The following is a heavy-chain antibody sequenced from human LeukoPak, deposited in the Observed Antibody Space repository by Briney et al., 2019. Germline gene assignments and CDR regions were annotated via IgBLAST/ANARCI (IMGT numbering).Heavy chain of an antibody. V-gene: IGHV1-24*01. D-gene: IGHD3-10*01. CDR3: ASHPDGSGSYLDH. Sequence: GASVKDSCKVSGYTLTELSMHWVRQAPGKGLEWMGGFDPEDGETIYAQKFQGRVTMTEDTSTDTAYMELSSLRPEDTAVYYCASHPDGSGSYLDHWGQGTLVTVSS. CDR1: GYTLTELS. J-gene: IGHJ4*02. CDR2: FDPEDGET.